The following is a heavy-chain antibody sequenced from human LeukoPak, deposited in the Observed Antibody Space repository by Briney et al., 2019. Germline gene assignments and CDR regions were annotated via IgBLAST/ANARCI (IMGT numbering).Heavy chain of an antibody. CDR2: MYHSGST. CDR3: ASFRPPSYIAAAGTGFDY. V-gene: IGHV4-38-2*02. Sequence: SSETLSLTCTVSNYSISTDYYWGWIRQPPGKGLEWIGTMYHSGSTYYNPSLKSRVTISVDTSKNQFSLELSSVTAADTAVYYCASFRPPSYIAAAGTGFDYWGQGTLVTVS. D-gene: IGHD6-13*01. CDR1: NYSISTDYY. J-gene: IGHJ4*02.